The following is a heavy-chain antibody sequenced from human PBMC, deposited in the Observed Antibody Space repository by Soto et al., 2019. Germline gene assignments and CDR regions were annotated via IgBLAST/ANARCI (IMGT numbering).Heavy chain of an antibody. CDR1: GGSISSGGYY. D-gene: IGHD2-15*01. Sequence: SETLSLTCTVSGGSISSGGYYWSWIRQHPGKGLEWIGYIYYSGSTYYNPSLKSRVTISVDTSKNQFSLKLSSVTAADTAVYYCARYCSGGSCYNWFDPWGQGTLVTAPQ. J-gene: IGHJ5*02. CDR2: IYYSGST. V-gene: IGHV4-31*03. CDR3: ARYCSGGSCYNWFDP.